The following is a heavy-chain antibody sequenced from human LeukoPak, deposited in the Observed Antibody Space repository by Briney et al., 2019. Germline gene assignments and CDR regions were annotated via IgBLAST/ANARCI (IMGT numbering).Heavy chain of an antibody. V-gene: IGHV4-39*07. CDR1: GGSISSSSYY. D-gene: IGHD3-22*01. J-gene: IGHJ4*02. CDR2: IYYSGST. Sequence: SETLSLTCTVSGGSISSSSYYWGWIRQPPGKGLEWIGSIYYSGSTYYNPSLKSRVTISVDTSKNQFSLKLSSVTAADTAVYYCAREYYYDSSGYYYWGQGTLITV. CDR3: AREYYYDSSGYYY.